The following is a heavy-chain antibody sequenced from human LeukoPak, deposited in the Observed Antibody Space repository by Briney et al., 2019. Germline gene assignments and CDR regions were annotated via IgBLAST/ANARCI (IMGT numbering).Heavy chain of an antibody. CDR3: ARSSEGRYYYDSSGFSYYYYYMDV. J-gene: IGHJ6*03. CDR1: GGSFSGYY. CDR2: INHSGST. D-gene: IGHD3-22*01. V-gene: IGHV4-34*01. Sequence: PSETLSLTCAVYGGSFSGYYWSWIRQPPGKGLEWIGEINHSGSTNYNPSLKSRVTISVDTSKNQFSLKLSSVTAADTAVYYCARSSEGRYYYDSSGFSYYYYYMDVWGKGTTVTISS.